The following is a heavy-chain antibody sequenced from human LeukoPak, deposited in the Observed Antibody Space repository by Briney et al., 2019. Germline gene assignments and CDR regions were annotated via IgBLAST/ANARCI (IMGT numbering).Heavy chain of an antibody. J-gene: IGHJ3*02. D-gene: IGHD3-16*02. Sequence: GGSLRLSCAASGFTFSSYAMSWVRQAPGKGLEWVSAISGSGGSTYYADSVKGRFTISRDNSKNTLYLQMNSLRAEDTAVYYCAKELMDDYVWGSYRYKADAFDIWGQGTMVTVSS. V-gene: IGHV3-23*01. CDR1: GFTFSSYA. CDR2: ISGSGGST. CDR3: AKELMDDYVWGSYRYKADAFDI.